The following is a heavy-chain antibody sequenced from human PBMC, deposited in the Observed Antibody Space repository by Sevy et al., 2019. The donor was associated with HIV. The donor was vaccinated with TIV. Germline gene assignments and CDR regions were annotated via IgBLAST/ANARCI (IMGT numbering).Heavy chain of an antibody. V-gene: IGHV3-7*01. CDR3: ARDDGNYYFHY. J-gene: IGHJ4*02. CDR2: IKQDAGQK. Sequence: GGSLRLSCAASGFTFSKYSMGWVRQAPGKGLEWVANIKQDAGQKNYVDSVKGRFTISRDNAKNSLYLQMNSLRAEDTAVYFCARDDGNYYFHYWGQGTLVTVSS. CDR1: GFTFSKYS. D-gene: IGHD1-7*01.